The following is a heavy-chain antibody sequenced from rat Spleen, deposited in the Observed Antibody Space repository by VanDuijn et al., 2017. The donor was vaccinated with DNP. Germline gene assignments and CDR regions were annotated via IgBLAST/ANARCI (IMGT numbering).Heavy chain of an antibody. V-gene: IGHV5-46*01. D-gene: IGHD1-2*01. CDR3: TRDNYSSYMPYYYAMDA. J-gene: IGHJ4*01. Sequence: EVQLVESGGGLVQPGRSLKLSCAASEFTFSRSDVAWVRQAPARGLEWVASISPSGGNMYYRYSVRGRFTISRDNAKSTLYLQMNSLRSEDTATYYCTRDNYSSYMPYYYAMDAWGQGTSVTVSS. CDR1: EFTFSRSD. CDR2: ISPSGGNM.